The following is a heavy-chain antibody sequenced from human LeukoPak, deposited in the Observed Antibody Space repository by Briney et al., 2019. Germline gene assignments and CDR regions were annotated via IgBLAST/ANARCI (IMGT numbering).Heavy chain of an antibody. J-gene: IGHJ4*02. D-gene: IGHD6-19*01. Sequence: GRSLRLSCAASGFILNSYGMHWVRQAPGKGLEWVADIWFDGKNQHFADSVRGRFAISRDNSKNTVYLQINSLRAEDTAVYYCARGIAVADKGLDYFDYWGQGTLVTVSS. V-gene: IGHV3-33*03. CDR2: IWFDGKNQ. CDR1: GFILNSYG. CDR3: ARGIAVADKGLDYFDY.